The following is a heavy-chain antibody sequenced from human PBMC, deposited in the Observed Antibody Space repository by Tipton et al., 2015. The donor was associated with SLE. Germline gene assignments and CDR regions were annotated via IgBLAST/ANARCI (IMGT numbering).Heavy chain of an antibody. CDR1: GFTFSDYY. J-gene: IGHJ6*02. CDR2: IPNHGKNK. CDR3: AKDPPDYGMDV. V-gene: IGHV3-30*18. Sequence: SLRLSCAASGFTFSDYYMSWIRQAPGKGLEWVAFIPNHGKNKYYAESVRGRFTISRDTFKNTLYLQMNSLRADDTAMYYCAKDPPDYGMDVWGQGTTVTVSS.